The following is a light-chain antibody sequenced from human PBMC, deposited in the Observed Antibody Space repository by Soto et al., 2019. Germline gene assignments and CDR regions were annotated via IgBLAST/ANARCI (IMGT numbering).Light chain of an antibody. CDR2: GAS. V-gene: IGKV3-20*01. CDR3: QQYVSSSWT. Sequence: EIVLTQSPGTLSLSPGEGATLSCRASQSVSSSYLAWYQQKPGQAPRHLIYGASSRATDIPDSFSGSGSETDFTLTISILEPEDFAVYYYQQYVSSSWTFGQGTRVEMK. CDR1: QSVSSSY. J-gene: IGKJ1*01.